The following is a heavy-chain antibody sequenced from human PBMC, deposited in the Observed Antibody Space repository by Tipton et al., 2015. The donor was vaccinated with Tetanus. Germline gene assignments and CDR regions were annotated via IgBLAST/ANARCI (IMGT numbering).Heavy chain of an antibody. CDR2: IYPGDSDT. V-gene: IGHV5-51*01. D-gene: IGHD2-8*01. J-gene: IGHJ4*02. Sequence: QLVQSGGEVKKPGESLKISCKGSGYIFNNYWIVWVRQKPGKGLEWMGIIYPGDSDTRYSPSFQGQVTISVDKSINTAYLQWSSLKASDTSMFYCARAHCTDGVCNFDFWGQGALVTVAS. CDR1: GYIFNNYW. CDR3: ARAHCTDGVCNFDF.